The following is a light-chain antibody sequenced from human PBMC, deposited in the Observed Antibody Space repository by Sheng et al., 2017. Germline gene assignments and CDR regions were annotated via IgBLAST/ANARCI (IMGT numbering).Light chain of an antibody. J-gene: IGLJ3*02. CDR2: DVS. CDR3: CSFTGSHTLV. V-gene: IGLV2-11*01. Sequence: QSALTQPRSVSGSPGQSVTISCTGTNSDVGGSNYVSWYQQDPGKAPKLIIYDVSERPSGVPDRFSGSKSDNTASLTISGLQAGDEADYYCCSFTGSHTLVFGGGSKLTVL. CDR1: NSDVGGSNY.